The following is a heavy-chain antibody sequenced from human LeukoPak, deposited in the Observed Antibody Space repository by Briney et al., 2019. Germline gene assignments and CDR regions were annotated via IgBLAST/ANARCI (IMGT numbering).Heavy chain of an antibody. J-gene: IGHJ3*02. CDR2: INAGNGNT. CDR3: ARETTPALLWFGELLSQGAFDI. Sequence: ASVKVSCKASGYTFTSYAMHWVRQAAGQRLEWMGWINAGNGNTKYSQKFQGRVTITRDTSASTAYMELSSLRSEDTAVYYCARETTPALLWFGELLSQGAFDIWGQGTMVTVSS. D-gene: IGHD3-10*01. V-gene: IGHV1-3*01. CDR1: GYTFTSYA.